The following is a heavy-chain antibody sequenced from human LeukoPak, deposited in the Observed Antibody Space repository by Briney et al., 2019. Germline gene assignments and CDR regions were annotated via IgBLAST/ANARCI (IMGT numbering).Heavy chain of an antibody. CDR2: MNPNSGNT. V-gene: IGHV1-8*03. J-gene: IGHJ6*03. Sequence: GASVKVSCKASGYTFTSYDINWVRQATGQGLEWMGWMNPNSGNTGYAQKLQGRVTITRNTSISTAYMELSSLRSEDTAVYYCAKDLHKTASFGVVITRNYYYYMDVWGKGTTVTVSS. CDR1: GYTFTSYD. CDR3: AKDLHKTASFGVVITRNYYYYMDV. D-gene: IGHD3-3*01.